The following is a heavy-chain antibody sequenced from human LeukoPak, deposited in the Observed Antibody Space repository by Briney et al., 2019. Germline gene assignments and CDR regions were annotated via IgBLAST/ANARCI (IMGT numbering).Heavy chain of an antibody. D-gene: IGHD3-10*01. J-gene: IGHJ6*02. Sequence: ASVKVSCKASGYTFTSYGISWVRQAPGQGLEWKGWISAYNGNTNYAQKLQGRVTMTTDTSTSTAYMELRSLRSDDTAVYYCARDEYYGSGSYYYGMDVWGQGTTVTVSS. CDR3: ARDEYYGSGSYYYGMDV. CDR2: ISAYNGNT. CDR1: GYTFTSYG. V-gene: IGHV1-18*01.